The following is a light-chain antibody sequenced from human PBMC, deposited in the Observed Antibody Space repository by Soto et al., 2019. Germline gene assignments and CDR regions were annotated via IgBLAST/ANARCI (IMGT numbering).Light chain of an antibody. J-gene: IGLJ2*01. CDR1: SSNIGAGYD. V-gene: IGLV1-40*01. Sequence: QSVLTQPPSVSGAPGQRGTISCTGSSSNIGAGYDVHWYQQLPGTAPKLLIYGNSNRPSGVPDRFSGSKSGTSASLAITGLQAEDEADYYCQSCDRSMSRVFGGGTKLTVL. CDR3: QSCDRSMSRV. CDR2: GNS.